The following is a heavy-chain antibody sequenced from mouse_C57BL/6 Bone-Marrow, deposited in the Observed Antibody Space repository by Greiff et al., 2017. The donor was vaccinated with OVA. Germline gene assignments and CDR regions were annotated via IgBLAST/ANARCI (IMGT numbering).Heavy chain of an antibody. CDR2: IDPNSGGT. CDR3: ARRRGRRKRDWFAY. CDR1: GYTFTSYW. V-gene: IGHV1-72*01. J-gene: IGHJ3*01. Sequence: QVQLQQSGAELVKPGASVKLSCKASGYTFTSYWMHWVKQRPGRGLEWIGRIDPNSGGTKYNEKFKSKATLTVDKHSSTAYMQLSSLTSEDSAVYYCARRRGRRKRDWFAYWGQGTLVTVSA.